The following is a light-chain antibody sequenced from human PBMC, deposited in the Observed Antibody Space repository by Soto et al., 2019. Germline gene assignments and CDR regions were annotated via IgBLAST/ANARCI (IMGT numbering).Light chain of an antibody. CDR3: QQHSSYPWT. Sequence: DIQMTQSPSTLSASVGDRVTITCRASQSISSWLAWYQQKPGKAPKLLISKASNLESEVPSRFSGTGSGTEFTLTISCLQPDDFASYYCQQHSSYPWTFGPGTKVEIK. CDR1: QSISSW. CDR2: KAS. J-gene: IGKJ1*01. V-gene: IGKV1-5*03.